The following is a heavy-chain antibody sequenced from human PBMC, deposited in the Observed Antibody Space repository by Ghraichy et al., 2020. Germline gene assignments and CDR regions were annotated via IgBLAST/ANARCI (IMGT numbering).Heavy chain of an antibody. CDR3: ARAVAETSDWYFGL. CDR2: IYSGGSA. Sequence: GESLNISCAASGFTVSSNYLTWVRQAPGKGLEWVSLIYSGGSAYYADSVKGRFTISRDNSKNTLYLQMNSLRGEDPAVYYCARAVAETSDWYFGLWGRGTLVTVSS. V-gene: IGHV3-53*01. J-gene: IGHJ2*01. D-gene: IGHD6-19*01. CDR1: GFTVSSNY.